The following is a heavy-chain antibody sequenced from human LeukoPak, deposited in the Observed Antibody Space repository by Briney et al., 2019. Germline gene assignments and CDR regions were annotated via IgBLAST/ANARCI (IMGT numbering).Heavy chain of an antibody. J-gene: IGHJ4*02. CDR3: ARDRIPNCSGGSCSHFDY. Sequence: PGGSLRLSCAASGFTFSSYSMNWVRQAPGKGLEWVSSISSSSSYIYYADSVKGRFTISRDNAKNSLYLQMNSLRAEDTAVYYCARDRIPNCSGGSCSHFDYWGQGILVTVSS. CDR2: ISSSSSYI. CDR1: GFTFSSYS. V-gene: IGHV3-21*01. D-gene: IGHD2-15*01.